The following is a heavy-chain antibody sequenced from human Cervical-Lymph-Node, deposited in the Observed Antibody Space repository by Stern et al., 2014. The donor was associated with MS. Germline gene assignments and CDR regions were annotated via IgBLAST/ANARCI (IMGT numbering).Heavy chain of an antibody. CDR2: IRRGGTST. CDR1: GFTFPDYY. V-gene: IGHV3-11*01. Sequence: VQLVQSGGGLVKPGGSLRLSCAASGFTFPDYYMSWIRQAPGTGPEWISYIRRGGTSTYYADSVQGRFTISRDNAKNSLYLQMDSLRAGDTAVYYCVRDLSRDSRTPTDYWGQGTLVTVSS. CDR3: VRDLSRDSRTPTDY. J-gene: IGHJ4*02. D-gene: IGHD3-22*01.